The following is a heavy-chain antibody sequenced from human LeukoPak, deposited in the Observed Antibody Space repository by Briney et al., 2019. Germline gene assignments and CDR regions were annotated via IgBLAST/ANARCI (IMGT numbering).Heavy chain of an antibody. CDR2: IIPIFGTA. Sequence: SVKVSCRASGGTFSSYATSWVRQAPGQGLEWMGGIIPIFGTANYAQKFQGRVTITADESTSTAYMELSSLRSEDTAVYYCAREAVENYFDYWGQGTLVTVSS. D-gene: IGHD6-19*01. CDR1: GGTFSSYA. J-gene: IGHJ4*02. V-gene: IGHV1-69*13. CDR3: AREAVENYFDY.